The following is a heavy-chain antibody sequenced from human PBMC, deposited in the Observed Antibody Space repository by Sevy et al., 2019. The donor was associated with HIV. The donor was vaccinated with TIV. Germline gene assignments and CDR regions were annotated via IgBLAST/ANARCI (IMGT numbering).Heavy chain of an antibody. D-gene: IGHD4-17*01. J-gene: IGHJ4*02. CDR1: GFTFSSHG. Sequence: GGSLRLSCAASGFTFSSHGMHWVRQTPGKGLEWVAVIYDDVRNKYYADFVKGRFTMSRDNSKNTLHLQMNSLRAEDTALYYCARDSNDYGDYRLSYYFDYWGQGTLVTVSS. CDR3: ARDSNDYGDYRLSYYFDY. V-gene: IGHV3-33*01. CDR2: IYDDVRNK.